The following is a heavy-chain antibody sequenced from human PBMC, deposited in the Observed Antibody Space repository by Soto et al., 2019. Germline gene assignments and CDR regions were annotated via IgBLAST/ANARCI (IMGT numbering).Heavy chain of an antibody. Sequence: SETLSLTCTVSGGSISSSSYYWGWIRQPPGKGLEWIGSIYYSGSTYYNPSLKSRVTISVDTSKNQFSLKLSSVTAADTAVYYCARHSSGWGGYYSGMDVWGQGTTVTVSS. CDR1: GGSISSSSYY. CDR3: ARHSSGWGGYYSGMDV. CDR2: IYYSGST. V-gene: IGHV4-39*01. D-gene: IGHD6-19*01. J-gene: IGHJ6*02.